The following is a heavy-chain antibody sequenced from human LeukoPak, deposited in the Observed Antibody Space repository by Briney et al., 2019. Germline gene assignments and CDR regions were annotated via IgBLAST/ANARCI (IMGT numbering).Heavy chain of an antibody. Sequence: GRSLRLSCAASGFTFSSYGMHWVRQAPGKGLEWVAVIWYDGSNKYYADSVKGRSTISRDNSKNTLYLQMNSLRAEDTAVYYCARDGYCSSTSCSYYYGMDVWGQGTTVTVSS. J-gene: IGHJ6*02. CDR1: GFTFSSYG. CDR3: ARDGYCSSTSCSYYYGMDV. V-gene: IGHV3-33*01. CDR2: IWYDGSNK. D-gene: IGHD2-2*01.